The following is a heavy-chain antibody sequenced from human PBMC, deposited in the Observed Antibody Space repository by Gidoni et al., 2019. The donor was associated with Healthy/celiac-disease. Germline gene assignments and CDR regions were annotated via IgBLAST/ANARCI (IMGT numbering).Heavy chain of an antibody. D-gene: IGHD6-13*01. CDR1: GGTFSSYA. CDR2: IIPIFGTA. V-gene: IGHV1-69*01. J-gene: IGHJ5*02. Sequence: QVQLVQSGAEVKKPGSSVKVSCKASGGTFSSYAISWVRQAPGQGLEWMGGIIPIFGTANYAQKFQGRVTITADESTSTAYMELSSLRSEDTAVYYCARVRGRQQLVRGGWFDPWGQGTLVTVSS. CDR3: ARVRGRQQLVRGGWFDP.